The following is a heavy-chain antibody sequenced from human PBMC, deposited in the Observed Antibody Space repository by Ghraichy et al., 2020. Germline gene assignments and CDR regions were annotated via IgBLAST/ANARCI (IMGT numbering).Heavy chain of an antibody. CDR1: GGSISNSSYY. Sequence: SETLSLTCTVSGGSISNSSYYWGWIRQPPGKGLEWIGSIYYRGSAYYNPSLKSRVTISVDTPRNQFSLNLRSVTAADTAIYYCARGLLGYCSSLSCYGFEHCGQGPLVTVSS. V-gene: IGHV4-39*01. J-gene: IGHJ4*02. CDR2: IYYRGSA. D-gene: IGHD2-2*01. CDR3: ARGLLGYCSSLSCYGFEH.